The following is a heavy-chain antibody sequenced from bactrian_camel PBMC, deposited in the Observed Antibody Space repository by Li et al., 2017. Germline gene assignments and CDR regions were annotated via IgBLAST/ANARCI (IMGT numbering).Heavy chain of an antibody. CDR3: SAVDFDESPPGGACTAQEAVFFGR. J-gene: IGHJ6*01. CDR1: ESAYRSGC. CDR2: IDSDGST. D-gene: IGHD6*01. V-gene: IGHV3S53*01. Sequence: VQLVESGGGSVEAGGSLRLSCVASESAYRSGCMGWYREAPDQAREGIASIDSDGSTTYIDSVKDRFTISRDNAKNTLYLQMNSLSPEDTAKYYCSAVDFDESPPGGACTAQEAVFFGRWGQGTQVTVS.